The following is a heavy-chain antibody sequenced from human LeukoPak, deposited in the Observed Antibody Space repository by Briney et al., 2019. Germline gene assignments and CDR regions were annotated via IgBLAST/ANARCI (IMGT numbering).Heavy chain of an antibody. CDR2: ISGSGTTR. J-gene: IGHJ1*01. D-gene: IGHD2-8*01. CDR3: AREDSGTSAEYFQH. V-gene: IGHV3-48*03. Sequence: GGSLRLSCAASGFIFRNYDMNWVRQAPGKGLEWVSYISGSGTTRYSADSVKGRFTISRDNAKNSLYLQMSSLRAEDTAVYYCAREDSGTSAEYFQHWGQGTLVSVSS. CDR1: GFIFRNYD.